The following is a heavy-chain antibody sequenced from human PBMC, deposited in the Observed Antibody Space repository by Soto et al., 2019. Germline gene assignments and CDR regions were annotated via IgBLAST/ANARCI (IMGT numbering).Heavy chain of an antibody. D-gene: IGHD6-13*01. V-gene: IGHV2-5*01. CDR1: GFSLTSGVVG. J-gene: IGHJ6*02. Sequence: QITLKESGPTLVKPTQTLTLTCTFSGFSLTSGVVGVGWIRHPPGEALEWLALIYWNDEQYYNPSLRNRRTITRDTSKNQVVLTMTNMDPVDPATYYCAHRLPGPSGYDVWGQGSTVNV. CDR3: AHRLPGPSGYDV. CDR2: IYWNDEQ.